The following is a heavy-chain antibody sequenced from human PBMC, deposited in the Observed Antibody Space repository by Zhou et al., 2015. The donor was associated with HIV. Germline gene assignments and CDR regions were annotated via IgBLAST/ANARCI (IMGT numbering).Heavy chain of an antibody. D-gene: IGHD2-8*02. CDR3: ARGRAYWANCQDIGCYFNRNHLDI. Sequence: QVHLMQSGAEAKKPGSSISLICEIIGESVADQVITWVRHVPEVGFQWLGGISPLSNVTKYATEFRDRLTITADESTSTSYLTLRGLTSGDTATYFCARGRAYWANCQDIGCYFNRNHLDIWGQGSQVIVSS. CDR2: ISPLSNVT. J-gene: IGHJ4*02. CDR1: GESVADQV. V-gene: IGHV1-69*12.